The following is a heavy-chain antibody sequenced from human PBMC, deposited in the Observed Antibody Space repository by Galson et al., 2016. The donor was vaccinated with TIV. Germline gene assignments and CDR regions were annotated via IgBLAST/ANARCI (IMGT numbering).Heavy chain of an antibody. Sequence: SVKVSCKASGGTFSTYAVNWVRQAPGQGLEWMGRIIPIFGIINYSQNFQGRVTLTADESTSPFYMDLTSLRSEDTAVYYCAVGVPTTTYWYFDLWGRGTLVTVSS. D-gene: IGHD5-12*01. CDR1: GGTFSTYA. V-gene: IGHV1-69*13. J-gene: IGHJ2*01. CDR2: IIPIFGII. CDR3: AVGVPTTTYWYFDL.